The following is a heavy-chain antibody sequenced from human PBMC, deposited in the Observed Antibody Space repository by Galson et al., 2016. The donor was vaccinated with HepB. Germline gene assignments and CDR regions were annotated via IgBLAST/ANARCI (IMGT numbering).Heavy chain of an antibody. CDR1: GFTFSSSG. V-gene: IGHV3-30*19. CDR3: AREAGGSYYAYWYFDL. D-gene: IGHD1-26*01. J-gene: IGHJ2*01. Sequence: SLRLSCAASGFTFSSSGMHWVRQAPGKGLEWVALISYDRSKKYYADSVKGRFAMSRDNSKNTLNLQVNSLSVEDTAVYYCAREAGGSYYAYWYFDLWGRGTLVTVSS. CDR2: ISYDRSKK.